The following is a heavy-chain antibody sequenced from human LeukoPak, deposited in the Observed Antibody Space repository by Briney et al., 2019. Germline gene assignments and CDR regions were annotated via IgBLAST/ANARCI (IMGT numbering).Heavy chain of an antibody. V-gene: IGHV3-21*01. Sequence: GGSLRLSCAASGFTFSTYRMNWVRQAPGKGLEWVSSISSSSYIYYADSVKGRFTISRDNAENSLYLQMNSLRAEDTAVYYCARVSSSYFDYWGQGTLVTVSS. CDR3: ARVSSSYFDY. D-gene: IGHD5/OR15-5a*01. CDR2: ISSSSYI. CDR1: GFTFSTYR. J-gene: IGHJ4*02.